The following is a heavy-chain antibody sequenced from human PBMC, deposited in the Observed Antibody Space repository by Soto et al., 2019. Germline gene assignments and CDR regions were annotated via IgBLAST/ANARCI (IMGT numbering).Heavy chain of an antibody. CDR3: ARDSVSAAADWFRWFDP. Sequence: ASVKVSCKASGYTFTSYAMHWVRQAPGQRPEWMGWINAGNGNTKYSQKFQGRVTITRDTSASTAYMELSSLRSEDTAVYYCARDSVSAAADWFRWFDPWGQGTLVTVSS. J-gene: IGHJ5*02. D-gene: IGHD6-13*01. CDR1: GYTFTSYA. CDR2: INAGNGNT. V-gene: IGHV1-3*01.